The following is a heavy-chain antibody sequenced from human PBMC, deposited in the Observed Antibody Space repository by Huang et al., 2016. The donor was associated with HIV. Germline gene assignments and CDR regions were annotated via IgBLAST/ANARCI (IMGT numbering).Heavy chain of an antibody. Sequence: QVQLVQSRAEVKKPGASVKVSCKVSEYTLTELSIHLVRQPAGKGLEVMGCCDPEIGEPIYAQKVQGRVTMTEDTATETAFMELSGLRPEDTAVYYCATGFDVFFDFWGQGTLVTVSS. CDR3: ATGFDVFFDF. V-gene: IGHV1-24*01. D-gene: IGHD3-9*01. J-gene: IGHJ4*02. CDR1: EYTLTELS. CDR2: CDPEIGEP.